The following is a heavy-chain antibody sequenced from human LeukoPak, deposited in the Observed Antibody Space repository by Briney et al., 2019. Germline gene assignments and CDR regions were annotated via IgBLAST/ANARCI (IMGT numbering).Heavy chain of an antibody. CDR1: GRPISSYF. CDR3: ARAEGGDDAFDI. D-gene: IGHD6-25*01. Sequence: SETLSLTCTVSGRPISSYFWTWIRQPPGKGLEWIGYIYYSGTTNYNPSLKSRITMSVDTSKNQFSLKLKSVTAADTAVYYCARAEGGDDAFDIWSQGTMVTVPS. J-gene: IGHJ3*02. V-gene: IGHV4-59*01. CDR2: IYYSGTT.